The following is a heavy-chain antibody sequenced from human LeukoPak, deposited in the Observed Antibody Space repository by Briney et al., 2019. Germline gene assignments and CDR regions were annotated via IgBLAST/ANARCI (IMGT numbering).Heavy chain of an antibody. V-gene: IGHV1-18*04. CDR2: ISAYNGNT. J-gene: IGHJ4*02. Sequence: ASVKVSCKASGYTFTSYCISWGRQAPGQGLEWMGLISAYNGNTNYAQKLQGRGTMTTDTSTSTDSMELRSLRSDDTDVYYCARDDRGGKYRSGWYGYWGQGTLVTVSS. CDR3: ARDDRGGKYRSGWYGY. CDR1: GYTFTSYC. D-gene: IGHD6-19*01.